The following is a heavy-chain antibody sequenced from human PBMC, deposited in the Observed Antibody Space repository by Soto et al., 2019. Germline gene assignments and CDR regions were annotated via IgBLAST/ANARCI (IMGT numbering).Heavy chain of an antibody. CDR1: GFTFSSYA. CDR2: ISGSGGST. J-gene: IGHJ4*02. D-gene: IGHD3-10*01. CDR3: AKCPHITVVRGVIIDYFDY. Sequence: EVQLLESGGGLVQPGVSLRLSCAASGFTFSSYAMSWVRQAPGKGLEWVSAISGSGGSTYYEDSVKGRFTISRDNSKNTLYLRMNSLRAEDTAVYYCAKCPHITVVRGVIIDYFDYWGQGTLVTVSS. V-gene: IGHV3-23*01.